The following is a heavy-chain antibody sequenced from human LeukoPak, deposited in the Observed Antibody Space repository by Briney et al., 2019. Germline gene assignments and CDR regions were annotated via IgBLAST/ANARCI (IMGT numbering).Heavy chain of an antibody. CDR3: AREDGYCSGGNCYSYFDS. D-gene: IGHD2-15*01. CDR1: GFTFSHFW. CDR2: IKKTGSET. Sequence: GGSLRLSCAASGFTFSHFWMSWVRQAPGKGLEWVAYIKKTGSETYYVDSVKGRFTITRDNTRNSLFLQMYSLRAEDTAAYFCAREDGYCSGGNCYSYFDSWGQGTLVTVSS. V-gene: IGHV3-7*01. J-gene: IGHJ4*02.